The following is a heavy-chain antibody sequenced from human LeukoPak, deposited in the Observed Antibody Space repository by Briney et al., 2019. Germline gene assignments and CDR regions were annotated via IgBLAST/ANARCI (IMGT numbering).Heavy chain of an antibody. Sequence: PGGSLRLSCAASGFAFTIYWMSWVRQAPGKGLEWVANIKQDGSEKYYVDSVKGRFTISRDNAKNSLYLQMNSLRAEDTAVYYCARDNGYCTNGVCFHYYMDVWGKGTTVTVSS. V-gene: IGHV3-7*01. D-gene: IGHD2-8*01. J-gene: IGHJ6*03. CDR3: ARDNGYCTNGVCFHYYMDV. CDR2: IKQDGSEK. CDR1: GFAFTIYW.